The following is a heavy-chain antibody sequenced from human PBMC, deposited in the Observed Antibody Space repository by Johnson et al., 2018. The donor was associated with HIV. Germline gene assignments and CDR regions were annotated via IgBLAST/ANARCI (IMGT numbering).Heavy chain of an antibody. V-gene: IGHV3-74*03. CDR2: IRNDGSAT. CDR3: TRGLDYYDSTGFRSASFDI. CDR1: GFDFSSSW. D-gene: IGHD3-22*01. Sequence: VQLVEPGGGLVQPGVSLRLSCAASGFDFSSSWMHWVRQPPGKGLVWVSRIRNDGSATTYTDSLNGRFFISSDNSKHALYLKMNSLRAEDTAVYYFTRGLDYYDSTGFRSASFDIWGQGTMVIVSP. J-gene: IGHJ3*02.